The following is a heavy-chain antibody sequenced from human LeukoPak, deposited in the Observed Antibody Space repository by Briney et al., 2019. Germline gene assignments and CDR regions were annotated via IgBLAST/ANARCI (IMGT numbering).Heavy chain of an antibody. J-gene: IGHJ4*02. CDR1: GGSISSYY. V-gene: IGHV4-59*12. CDR2: IYYSGST. Sequence: PSETLSLTCTVSGGSISSYYWSWIRQPPGKGLEWIGYIYYSGSTNYNPSLKSRVTISVDTSKNQFSLKLSSVTAADTAAYYCANYCSSTIGPTPFCYASWGQGTLVTVSS. D-gene: IGHD2-2*01. CDR3: ANYCSSTIGPTPFCYAS.